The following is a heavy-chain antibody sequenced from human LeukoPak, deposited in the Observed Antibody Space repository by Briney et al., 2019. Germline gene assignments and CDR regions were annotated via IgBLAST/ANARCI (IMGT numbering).Heavy chain of an antibody. CDR3: ARSSGDSGNYYYGMDV. V-gene: IGHV1-18*01. D-gene: IGHD1-26*01. Sequence: ASVKVSCKASGYTFTSYGISWVRQAPGQGLEWMGWISAYNGNTNYAQKLQGRVTMTTDTSTSTAYMELRSLRSDDTAVYYCARSSGDSGNYYYGMDVWGQGTTVTVSS. CDR1: GYTFTSYG. J-gene: IGHJ6*02. CDR2: ISAYNGNT.